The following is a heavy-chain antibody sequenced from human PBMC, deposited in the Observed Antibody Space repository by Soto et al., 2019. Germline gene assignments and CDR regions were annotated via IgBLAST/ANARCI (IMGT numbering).Heavy chain of an antibody. D-gene: IGHD3-22*01. CDR2: IYQSGST. V-gene: IGHV4-38-2*02. CDR1: GYSIDSGYY. J-gene: IGHJ5*02. CDR3: ARDLSGYYYGALDP. Sequence: PSETLSLTCGVSGYSIDSGYYWGWIRQPPGKGLEWIGSIYQSGSTYYNPSLKSRVTISVDTSKNQFSLILTSVTAADTDVYSCARDLSGYYYGALDPWGQGTLVTVSS.